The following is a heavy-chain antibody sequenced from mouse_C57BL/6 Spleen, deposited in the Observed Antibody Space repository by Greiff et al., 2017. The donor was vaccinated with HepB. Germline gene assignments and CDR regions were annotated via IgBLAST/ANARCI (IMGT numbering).Heavy chain of an antibody. J-gene: IGHJ4*01. D-gene: IGHD2-1*01. Sequence: VQLQQPGAELVKPGASVKMSCKASGYTFTSYWITWVKQRPGQGLEWIGDIYPGSGSTNYNEKFKSKATLTVDTSSSTAYMQLSSLTSEDSAVYYCARWVYCNSYAMDYWGQGTSVTVSS. CDR2: IYPGSGST. CDR3: ARWVYCNSYAMDY. CDR1: GYTFTSYW. V-gene: IGHV1-55*01.